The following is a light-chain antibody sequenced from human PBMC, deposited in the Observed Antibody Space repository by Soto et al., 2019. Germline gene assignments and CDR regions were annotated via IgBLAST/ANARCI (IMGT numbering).Light chain of an antibody. J-gene: IGKJ1*01. Sequence: EVVLTQSPGTLSLSPGERATLSCRASQSVSSSYLAWYQQKPGQAPRLLIYGASSRATGIPGRFSGSGSGTDFTLTISRLEPEDFAVYYCQQYGSSRWTFGQGTKVDI. CDR1: QSVSSSY. CDR3: QQYGSSRWT. CDR2: GAS. V-gene: IGKV3-20*01.